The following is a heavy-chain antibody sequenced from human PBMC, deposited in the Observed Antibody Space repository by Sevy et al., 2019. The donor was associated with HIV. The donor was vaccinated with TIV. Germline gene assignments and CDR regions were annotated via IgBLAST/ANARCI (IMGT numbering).Heavy chain of an antibody. CDR3: ARYCSSTSCYTEGAFDI. CDR2: ISSSGSTI. V-gene: IGHV3-11*01. CDR1: GFTFSDYY. J-gene: IGHJ3*02. D-gene: IGHD2-2*02. Sequence: GGSLRLSCAASGFTFSDYYMSWIRQAPGKGLEWVSYISSSGSTIYYADSVKGRFTISRDNAKNSLYLQMNSLRAEDTAVYYCARYCSSTSCYTEGAFDIWGQGTMVTVSS.